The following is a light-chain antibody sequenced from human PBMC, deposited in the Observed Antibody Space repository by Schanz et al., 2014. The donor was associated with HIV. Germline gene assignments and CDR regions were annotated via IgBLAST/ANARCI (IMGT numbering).Light chain of an antibody. Sequence: EIVLTQSPGTLSLSPGERATLSCRASQSVSSSYLAWYQQKRDQPPRLVIYATSTRAAGIPDRFSGSGSGTDFTLTISRLEPEDFAVYYCQQYGSSLITFGQGTRLEIK. CDR3: QQYGSSLIT. CDR1: QSVSSSY. V-gene: IGKV3-20*01. CDR2: ATS. J-gene: IGKJ5*01.